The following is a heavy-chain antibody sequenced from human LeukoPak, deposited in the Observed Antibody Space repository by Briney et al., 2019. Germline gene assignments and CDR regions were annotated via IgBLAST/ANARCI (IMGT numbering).Heavy chain of an antibody. CDR2: ISSSSSYI. D-gene: IGHD3-22*01. V-gene: IGHV3-21*01. CDR1: GFTFSSYG. Sequence: PGGSLRLSCAASGFTFSSYGMSWVRQAPGKGLEWVSSISSSSSYIYYADSVKGRFTISRDNAKNSLYLQMNSLRAEDTAVYYCARERHGPDGYDSSGYSYYFDYWGQGTLVTVSS. CDR3: ARERHGPDGYDSSGYSYYFDY. J-gene: IGHJ4*02.